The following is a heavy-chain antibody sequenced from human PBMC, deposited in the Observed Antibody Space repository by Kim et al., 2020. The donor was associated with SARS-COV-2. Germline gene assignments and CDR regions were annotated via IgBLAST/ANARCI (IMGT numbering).Heavy chain of an antibody. CDR3: ARGRNLYGDHYKYFDY. J-gene: IGHJ4*02. D-gene: IGHD4-17*01. Sequence: SETLSLTCAVYGGSFSGYYWSWIRQPPGKGLEWIGEINHSGSTNYNPSLKSRVTISVDTSKNQFSLKLSSVTAADTAVYYCARGRNLYGDHYKYFDYCGQGTLVTVSS. V-gene: IGHV4-34*01. CDR2: INHSGST. CDR1: GGSFSGYY.